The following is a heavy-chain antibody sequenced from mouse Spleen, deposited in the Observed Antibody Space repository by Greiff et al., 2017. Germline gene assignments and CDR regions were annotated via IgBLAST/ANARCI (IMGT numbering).Heavy chain of an antibody. CDR1: GFTFSSYA. Sequence: DVMLVESGGGLVKPGGSLKLSCAASGFTFSSYAMSWVRQTPEKRLEWVATISSGGSYTYYPDSVKGRFTISRDNAKNTLYLQMSSLRSEDTAMYYCARHRGGNYDYYFDYWGQGTTLTVSS. J-gene: IGHJ2*01. V-gene: IGHV5-9-1*01. CDR2: ISSGGSYT. D-gene: IGHD2-1*01. CDR3: ARHRGGNYDYYFDY.